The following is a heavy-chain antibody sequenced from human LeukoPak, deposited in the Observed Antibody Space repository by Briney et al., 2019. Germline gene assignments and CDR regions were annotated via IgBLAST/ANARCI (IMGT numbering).Heavy chain of an antibody. Sequence: GGSLRLSCAASGFTFSSYAMSWVRQAPGKGLEWVSSISSSSSYIYYADSVKGRFTISRDNAKNSLYLQMNSLRAEDTAVYYCARDGSTYYYGSGSSPAPDYWGQGTLVTVSS. J-gene: IGHJ4*02. V-gene: IGHV3-21*01. CDR1: GFTFSSYA. D-gene: IGHD3-10*01. CDR3: ARDGSTYYYGSGSSPAPDY. CDR2: ISSSSSYI.